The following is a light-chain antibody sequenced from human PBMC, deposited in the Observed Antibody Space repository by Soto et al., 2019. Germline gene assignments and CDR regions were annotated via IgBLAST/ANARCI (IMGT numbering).Light chain of an antibody. CDR3: QQYNTWPPYT. Sequence: VMTQSPGNLSVSPGERATLSCRASQSVSSNLAWYQQKPGQAPRLRSYAASTRATCIPDRFSGSGSGTDFTLSISSLQSEDFAVYFCQQYNTWPPYTFGQGTKLEI. V-gene: IGKV3-15*01. CDR2: AAS. CDR1: QSVSSN. J-gene: IGKJ2*01.